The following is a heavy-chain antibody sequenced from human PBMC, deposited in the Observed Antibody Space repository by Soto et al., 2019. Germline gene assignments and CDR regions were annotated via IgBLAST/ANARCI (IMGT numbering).Heavy chain of an antibody. Sequence: PSETLSLTCTVSGGSIIRYYWSWIRQPPGKGLEWIGYIYYSGSTNYNPSLKSRVTISVDTSKNQFSLKLSSVTAADTAVYYCARGNGVQARKYYDFWSGYSNGMDVWGQGTTVTVSS. J-gene: IGHJ6*02. CDR2: IYYSGST. CDR1: GGSIIRYY. V-gene: IGHV4-59*01. D-gene: IGHD3-3*01. CDR3: ARGNGVQARKYYDFWSGYSNGMDV.